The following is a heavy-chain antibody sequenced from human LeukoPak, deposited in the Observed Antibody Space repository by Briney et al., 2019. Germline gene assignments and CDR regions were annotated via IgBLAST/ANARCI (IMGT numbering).Heavy chain of an antibody. CDR1: GYTFTGYY. J-gene: IGHJ4*02. V-gene: IGHV1-2*06. Sequence: ASVKVSCKASGYTFTGYYMRWVRQAPGQGLEWMGRINPNSGGTNYAQKFQGRVTMTRDTSISTAYMELSRLRSDDTAVYYCARVGGRTTWGPTMSDSSGYYYNYWGQGTLVTVSS. D-gene: IGHD3-22*01. CDR3: ARVGGRTTWGPTMSDSSGYYYNY. CDR2: INPNSGGT.